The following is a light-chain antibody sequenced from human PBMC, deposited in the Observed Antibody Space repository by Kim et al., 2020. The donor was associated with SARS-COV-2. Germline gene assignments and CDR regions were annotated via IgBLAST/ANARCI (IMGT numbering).Light chain of an antibody. CDR1: QSVSRF. J-gene: IGKJ5*01. Sequence: EIVLTQSPATLSLSQGERATLSCRASQSVSRFLAWYQQKPGQTPRLLIYDASNRATGVPARFSGSGSGTAFTLPISSLEPEDFAVYYCQQRTNWPPITFGQGTRLEIK. CDR2: DAS. V-gene: IGKV3-11*01. CDR3: QQRTNWPPIT.